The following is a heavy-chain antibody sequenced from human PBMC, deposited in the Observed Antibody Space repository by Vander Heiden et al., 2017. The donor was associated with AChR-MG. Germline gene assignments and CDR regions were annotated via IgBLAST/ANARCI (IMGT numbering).Heavy chain of an antibody. Sequence: EVQLVESGGGLVQPGGSLRLSCAASGFTFSTYWMTWVRQAPGKGLGWVANIKEDGSDKYYVDSVKGRFTISRDNAKNSVYLQMDSLRAEDTAVYYCAIGGYRSGYNLHWGQGTLVTVSS. J-gene: IGHJ4*02. CDR3: AIGGYRSGYNLH. V-gene: IGHV3-7*01. CDR1: GFTFSTYW. D-gene: IGHD6-19*01. CDR2: IKEDGSDK.